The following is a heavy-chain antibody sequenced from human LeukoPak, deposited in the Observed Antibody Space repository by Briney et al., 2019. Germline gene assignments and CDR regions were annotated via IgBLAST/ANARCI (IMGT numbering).Heavy chain of an antibody. D-gene: IGHD6-19*01. CDR3: ARDRRLTRYSIAVAGTPLRVGMDV. CDR2: IYYSGST. Sequence: SETLSLTCTVSGGSISSYYWSWIRQPPGKGLEWIGYIYYSGSTYYNPSLKSRVTISVDTSKNQFSLKLSSVTAADTAVYYCARDRRLTRYSIAVAGTPLRVGMDVWGQGTTVTVSS. V-gene: IGHV4-30-4*01. J-gene: IGHJ6*02. CDR1: GGSISSYY.